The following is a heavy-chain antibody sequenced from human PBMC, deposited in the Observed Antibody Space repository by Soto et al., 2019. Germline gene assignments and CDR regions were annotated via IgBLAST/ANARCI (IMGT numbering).Heavy chain of an antibody. CDR1: GFTFGDAS. D-gene: IGHD3-10*01. CDR3: NGGPITMVRGLMTLATYYCGMGV. V-gene: IGHV3-15*01. CDR2: LKRKPHGGTT. J-gene: IGHJ6*02. Sequence: GGSLRLSCVGAGFTFGDASMNWVRQAPGKGLEWIGLLKRKPHGGTTDYAAPVKGRFTISAYASKQTLYLLMNSLKTEDTAVHYCNGGPITMVRGLMTLATYYCGMGVWGQGTTVTVSS.